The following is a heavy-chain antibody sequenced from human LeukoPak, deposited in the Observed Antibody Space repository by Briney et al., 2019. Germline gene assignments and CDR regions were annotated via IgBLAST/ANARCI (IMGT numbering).Heavy chain of an antibody. CDR1: GFTFSSYA. CDR3: AKARSAVRGVIGYFDY. J-gene: IGHJ4*02. CDR2: ISGSGGST. D-gene: IGHD3-10*01. V-gene: IGHV3-23*01. Sequence: TGGSLRRSCAASGFTFSSYAMSWLRQAPGNGLEWVSAISGSGGSTYYADSVKGRFNISRDNSKNTLYLQMNSLRAEDTAVYYCAKARSAVRGVIGYFDYWGQGTLVTVSS.